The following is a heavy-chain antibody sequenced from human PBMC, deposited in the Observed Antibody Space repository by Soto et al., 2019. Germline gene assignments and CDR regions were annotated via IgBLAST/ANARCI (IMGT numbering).Heavy chain of an antibody. CDR2: VYYDGST. Sequence: QVQLQESGPGLVKPSETLSLTCTVSGGSISSYYWSWIRQPPGKGLEWIGYVYYDGSTNYNPSLKSRVSISVDTSKNQFSLKLSSVTAAATAVYYCARDLWGNWYFDLWGRGTLVTVSS. CDR1: GGSISSYY. J-gene: IGHJ2*01. CDR3: ARDLWGNWYFDL. V-gene: IGHV4-59*01. D-gene: IGHD3-10*01.